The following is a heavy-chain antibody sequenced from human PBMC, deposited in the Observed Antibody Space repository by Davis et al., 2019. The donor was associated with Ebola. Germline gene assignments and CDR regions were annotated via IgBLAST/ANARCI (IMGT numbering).Heavy chain of an antibody. CDR1: GYTFTSYA. CDR3: ARDLTMIVLVPTY. V-gene: IGHV1-3*01. J-gene: IGHJ4*02. CDR2: INAGNGNT. Sequence: AASVQVSCKASGYTFTSYAMHWVRQAPGQRLEWMGWINAGNGNTKYSQKFQGRVTITRDTSAGTVYMQLSSLRSEDTAVYYCARDLTMIVLVPTYWGQGTLVTVSS. D-gene: IGHD3-22*01.